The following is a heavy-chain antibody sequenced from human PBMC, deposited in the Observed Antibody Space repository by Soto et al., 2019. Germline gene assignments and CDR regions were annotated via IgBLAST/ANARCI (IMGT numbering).Heavy chain of an antibody. J-gene: IGHJ4*02. V-gene: IGHV4-39*01. CDR1: GGSISSSSYY. Sequence: QLQLQESGPGLVKPSETLSLTCTVSGGSISSSSYYWGWIRQPPGKALEWIGSIDYSGSTYYNTPLKSRVTISVDTSKNQFALKLSSVTAADTAVYYCARREGGFNVQVVVFPFDYWGQGTLVTVSS. CDR3: ARREGGFNVQVVVFPFDY. CDR2: IDYSGST. D-gene: IGHD2-15*01.